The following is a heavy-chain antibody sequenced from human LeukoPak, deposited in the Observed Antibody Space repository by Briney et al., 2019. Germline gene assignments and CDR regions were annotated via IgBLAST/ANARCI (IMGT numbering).Heavy chain of an antibody. CDR1: GFTVSSNY. J-gene: IGHJ4*02. V-gene: IGHV3-53*01. CDR2: IYSGGST. CDR3: ARDLPFDY. Sequence: GGSLRLSCAASGFTVSSNYMSWVRQAPGKGLEWVSVIYSGGSTYYADSVKGRFTISRDNSKNTLYLQMNGLRAEDTAVYCCARDLPFDYWGQGTLVTVSS.